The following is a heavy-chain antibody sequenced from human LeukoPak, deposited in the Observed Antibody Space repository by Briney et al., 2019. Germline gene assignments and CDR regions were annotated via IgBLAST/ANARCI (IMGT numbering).Heavy chain of an antibody. J-gene: IGHJ6*03. D-gene: IGHD2-15*01. Sequence: SETLSLTCTVSDGSISSYYWSWIRQPPGKGLEWIGYIYYSGSTNYNPSLKSRVTISVDTSKNQFSLKLSSVTAADTAVYYCARRVVAATKVDYYYYYMDVWGKGTTVTVSS. CDR2: IYYSGST. V-gene: IGHV4-59*08. CDR3: ARRVVAATKVDYYYYYMDV. CDR1: DGSISSYY.